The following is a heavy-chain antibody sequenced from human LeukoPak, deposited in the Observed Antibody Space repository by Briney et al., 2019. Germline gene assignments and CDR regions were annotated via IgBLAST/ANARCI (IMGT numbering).Heavy chain of an antibody. CDR2: INSDGSST. CDR3: AKGGHSSGWYWNY. V-gene: IGHV3-74*01. CDR1: GFTFSSYW. D-gene: IGHD6-19*01. J-gene: IGHJ4*02. Sequence: PGGSLRLSCAASGFTFSSYWMHWFRQAPGKGLVWVSRINSDGSSTSYADSVKGRFTISRDNAKNTLYLQMNSLRAEDTAVYYCAKGGHSSGWYWNYWGQGTLVTVSS.